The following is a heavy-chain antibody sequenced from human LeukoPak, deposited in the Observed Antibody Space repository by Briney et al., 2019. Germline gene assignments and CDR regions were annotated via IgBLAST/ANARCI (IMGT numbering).Heavy chain of an antibody. V-gene: IGHV3-74*03. CDR1: GFTFTTYW. Sequence: GGSLRLSCAASGFTFTTYWMHWVRQAPGKGLVWVSRINTDGKIITYADSVKGRFTISRDNAKNTEYLQKKSLRVEDTAVYYCVGGMGNYWGQGTLVNVSS. J-gene: IGHJ4*02. CDR3: VGGMGNY. D-gene: IGHD2-8*01. CDR2: INTDGKII.